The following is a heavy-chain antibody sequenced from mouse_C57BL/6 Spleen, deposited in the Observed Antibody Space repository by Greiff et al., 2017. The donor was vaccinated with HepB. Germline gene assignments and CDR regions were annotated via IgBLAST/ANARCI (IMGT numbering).Heavy chain of an antibody. J-gene: IGHJ2*01. Sequence: QVQLQQSGAELVRPGASVTLSCKASGYTFTDYEMHWVKQTPVHGLEWIGAIDPETGGTAYNQKFKGKAILTADKSSSTAYMELRSLTSEDSAVYYCTYYYGHYFDYWGQGTTLTVSS. CDR2: IDPETGGT. CDR1: GYTFTDYE. V-gene: IGHV1-15*01. CDR3: TYYYGHYFDY. D-gene: IGHD1-1*01.